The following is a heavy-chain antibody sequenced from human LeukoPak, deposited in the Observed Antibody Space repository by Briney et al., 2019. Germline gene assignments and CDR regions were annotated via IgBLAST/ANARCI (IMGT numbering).Heavy chain of an antibody. J-gene: IGHJ6*03. V-gene: IGHV3-43*02. Sequence: GGSLSLSCAASGFTFGDYAMHWVRQAPGKGLEWVFLISGDGRSTYYADYVKGRFTISRDNSKTSLYLQMNSLRTEDTALYYRAKDLSVGEYYYYMDVWGKGTTVTVSS. CDR2: ISGDGRST. CDR3: AKDLSVGEYYYYMDV. CDR1: GFTFGDYA. D-gene: IGHD3-16*01.